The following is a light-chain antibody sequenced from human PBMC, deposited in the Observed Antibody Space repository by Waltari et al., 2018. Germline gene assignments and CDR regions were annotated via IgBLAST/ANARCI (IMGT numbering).Light chain of an antibody. Sequence: TQDPAVSVALGQTVRITCQGDSLRSYYASWYQQKPGQAPVLVIYGKNNRPSVIPDRFSGSSSGNTASLTITGAQAEDEADYYCNSRDSSGNHLVFGGGTKLTVL. CDR2: GKN. V-gene: IGLV3-19*01. J-gene: IGLJ3*02. CDR3: NSRDSSGNHLV. CDR1: SLRSYY.